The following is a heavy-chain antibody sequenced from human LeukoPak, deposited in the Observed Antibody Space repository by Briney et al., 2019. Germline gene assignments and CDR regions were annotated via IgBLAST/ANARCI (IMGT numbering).Heavy chain of an antibody. J-gene: IGHJ4*02. V-gene: IGHV3-11*06. CDR2: ISSSSYT. CDR3: AKVPAAGDYFDY. CDR1: EFTFSDYY. Sequence: GGSLRLSCAASEFTFSDYYMSWIRQAPGKGLEWVSYISSSSYTNYADSVKGRFTISRDNAKNSLYLQMNSLRAEDTAVYYCAKVPAAGDYFDYWGQGTLVTVSS. D-gene: IGHD2-2*01.